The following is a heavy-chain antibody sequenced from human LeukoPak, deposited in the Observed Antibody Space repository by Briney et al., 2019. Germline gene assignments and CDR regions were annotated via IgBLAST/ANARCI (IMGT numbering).Heavy chain of an antibody. D-gene: IGHD6-19*01. Sequence: ASVKVSCKASGYTFTSYDINWVRQATGQGLEWMGWMNPNSGNTGYAQKFQGRVTMTRNTSINTAYMELSSLRSEDTAMYYCTREVPDSGWAAYHYYYMDVWGKGATVTISS. CDR2: MNPNSGNT. CDR3: TREVPDSGWAAYHYYYMDV. CDR1: GYTFTSYD. V-gene: IGHV1-8*02. J-gene: IGHJ6*03.